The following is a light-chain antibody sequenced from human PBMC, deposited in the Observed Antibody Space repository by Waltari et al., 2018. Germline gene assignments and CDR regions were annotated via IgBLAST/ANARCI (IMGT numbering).Light chain of an antibody. Sequence: DIVLTQSPATLSLSPGERATLSCRASQSISTYLAWYQHKPGQSPRLVMYEASNRATGIPARFTGSGSGTDFTLTISSLEPEDFAVYYCQQRSNWPLTFGGGTKVEIK. CDR1: QSISTY. V-gene: IGKV3-11*01. CDR3: QQRSNWPLT. J-gene: IGKJ4*01. CDR2: EAS.